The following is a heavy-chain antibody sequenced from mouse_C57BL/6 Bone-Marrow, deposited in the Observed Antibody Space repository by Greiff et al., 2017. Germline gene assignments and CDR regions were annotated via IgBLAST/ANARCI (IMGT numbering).Heavy chain of an antibody. D-gene: IGHD2-3*01. J-gene: IGHJ3*01. V-gene: IGHV1-22*01. CDR2: INPNNGGT. CDR3: LYDGYPCAY. Sequence: EVQLQQSGPELVKPGASVKMSCKASGYTFTDYNMNWVKQSHGKSLEWIGYINPNNGGTSLNQKFKGKATLTVNKSSSTAYMELRSLTSVDSAVYYCLYDGYPCAYWGQGTLVTVSA. CDR1: GYTFTDYN.